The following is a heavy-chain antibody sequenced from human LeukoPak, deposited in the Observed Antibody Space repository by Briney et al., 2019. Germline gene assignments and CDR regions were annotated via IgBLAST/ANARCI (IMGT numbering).Heavy chain of an antibody. Sequence: GGSLRLSCAASGFTFSSYWMSWVRQAPGKGLEWVANIKQDGSEKYFVDSVEGRFAISRDNAKNSLYLQMKSLRAEDTAVYYCARSNDFRSGYLFDYWGQGILVTVSS. CDR3: ARSNDFRSGYLFDY. CDR1: GFTFSSYW. CDR2: IKQDGSEK. J-gene: IGHJ4*02. D-gene: IGHD3-3*01. V-gene: IGHV3-7*01.